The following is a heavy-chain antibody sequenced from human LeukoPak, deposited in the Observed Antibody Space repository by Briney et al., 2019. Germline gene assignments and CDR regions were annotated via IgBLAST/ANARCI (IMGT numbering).Heavy chain of an antibody. V-gene: IGHV3-30-3*01. CDR1: GFTFSSYA. Sequence: QPGRSLRLSCAASGFTFSSYAMHWVRQAPGKGLEWVAVISYDGSNKYYADSVKGRFTISRDNSKNTLYLQMNSLRAEDTAVYYCARDQHGSPRYWGQGTLVTVSS. CDR2: ISYDGSNK. D-gene: IGHD6-13*01. CDR3: ARDQHGSPRY. J-gene: IGHJ4*02.